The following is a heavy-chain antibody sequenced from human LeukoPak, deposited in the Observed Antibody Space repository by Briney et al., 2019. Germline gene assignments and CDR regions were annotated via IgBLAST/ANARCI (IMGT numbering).Heavy chain of an antibody. CDR3: AKEDVSLTPDSTFDY. CDR1: GFTFSNYA. CDR2: LNPSSGST. D-gene: IGHD6-13*01. Sequence: GGSLRLSCAASGFTFSNYAMSWVRQAPGKGLEWVSSLNPSSGSTYYADSVKGRFTISGDNSKNTLYLQMNSLRAEDTAVYYCAKEDVSLTPDSTFDYWGQGTLVTVSS. J-gene: IGHJ4*02. V-gene: IGHV3-23*01.